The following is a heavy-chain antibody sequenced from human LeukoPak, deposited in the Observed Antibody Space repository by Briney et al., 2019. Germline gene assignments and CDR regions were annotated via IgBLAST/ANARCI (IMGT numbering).Heavy chain of an antibody. CDR3: ARAGGYCGRISCPYYFDY. CDR1: GYTFTSYD. CDR2: MNPNSGNT. J-gene: IGHJ4*02. Sequence: EASGKVCCKASGYTFTSYDINLVRQATGQGLELMGGMNPNSGNTGYAQKFQGRVTMTRNTSRSTAYMELSSLRSEDTAVYYCARAGGYCGRISCPYYFDYWGQGTLVTVSS. V-gene: IGHV1-8*01. D-gene: IGHD2-15*01.